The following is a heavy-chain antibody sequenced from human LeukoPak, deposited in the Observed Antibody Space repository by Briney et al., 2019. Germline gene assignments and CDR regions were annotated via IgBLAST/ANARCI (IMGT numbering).Heavy chain of an antibody. CDR3: ARDRPYYYDSSGYYNFDY. V-gene: IGHV3-20*04. CDR2: INWNGGST. J-gene: IGHJ4*02. Sequence: GGSLRLSCAASGFTFDDYGMSWVRQAPGKGLEWVSGINWNGGSTGYADSVKGRFTISRDNAKNSLHLQINSLRAEDTALYYCARDRPYYYDSSGYYNFDYWGQGTLVTVSS. CDR1: GFTFDDYG. D-gene: IGHD3-22*01.